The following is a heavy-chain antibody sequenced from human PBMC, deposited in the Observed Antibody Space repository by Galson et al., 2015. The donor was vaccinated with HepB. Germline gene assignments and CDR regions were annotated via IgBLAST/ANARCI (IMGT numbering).Heavy chain of an antibody. J-gene: IGHJ4*02. V-gene: IGHV1-69*13. Sequence: SVKVSCKASGGTFSSYAISWVRQAPGQGLEWMGGIIPIFGTANYAQKFQGRVTITADESTSTAYMELSSLRSEDTAVYYCARSRYCSGGSCFPYYFDYWGQGTLVTVSS. CDR2: IIPIFGTA. CDR1: GGTFSSYA. D-gene: IGHD2-15*01. CDR3: ARSRYCSGGSCFPYYFDY.